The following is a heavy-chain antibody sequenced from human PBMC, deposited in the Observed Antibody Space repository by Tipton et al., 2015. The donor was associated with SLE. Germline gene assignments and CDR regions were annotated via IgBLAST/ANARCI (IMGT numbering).Heavy chain of an antibody. Sequence: SLRLSCSASGFTFSDYYMSWIRQAPGKGLVWVSRINSDGSSTSYADSVKGRFTISRDNSKNTLYLQMNSLRAEDTAVYYCATAWAFDIWGQGTMVTVSS. CDR3: ATAWAFDI. V-gene: IGHV3-74*01. J-gene: IGHJ3*02. CDR2: INSDGSST. CDR1: GFTFSDYY.